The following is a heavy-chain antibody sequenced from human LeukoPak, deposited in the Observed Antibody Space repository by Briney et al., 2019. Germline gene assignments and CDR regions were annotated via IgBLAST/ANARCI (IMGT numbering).Heavy chain of an antibody. CDR1: GYTVSDYY. CDR3: ARGRNYGASGLLDS. V-gene: IGHV1-2*02. CDR2: INPNSGGT. J-gene: IGHJ4*02. Sequence: ASVKVSCKASGYTVSDYYIHWVRQAPGQGFQWMGWINPNSGGTNFVEKFQGRVTVTWETSVSTAYLELSRLTSDDTAVYYCARGRNYGASGLLDSWGRGTLVTVSS. D-gene: IGHD4/OR15-4a*01.